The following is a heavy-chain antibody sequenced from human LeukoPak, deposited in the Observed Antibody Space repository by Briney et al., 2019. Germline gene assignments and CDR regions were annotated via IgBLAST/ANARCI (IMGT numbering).Heavy chain of an antibody. D-gene: IGHD2-2*01. CDR2: IRSKANSYAT. V-gene: IGHV3-73*01. CDR3: TLHGSSTNGMDV. Sequence: GGSLRLSCAASGFTFSGSAMHWVRQTSGKGLEWVGRIRSKANSYATAYAASVKGRFTISRDDSKNTAYLQMNSLKIEDTAVYYCTLHGSSTNGMDVWGQGTTVTVSS. J-gene: IGHJ6*02. CDR1: GFTFSGSA.